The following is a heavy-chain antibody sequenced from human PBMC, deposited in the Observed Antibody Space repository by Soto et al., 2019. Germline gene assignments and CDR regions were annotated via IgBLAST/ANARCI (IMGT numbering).Heavy chain of an antibody. J-gene: IGHJ4*02. D-gene: IGHD3-3*01. Sequence: GGSLRLSCAASGFTFSSYGMHWVRQAPGKGLEWVAVIWYDGSNKYYADSVKGRFTISRGNSKNTLYLQMNSLRAEDTAVYYCARGVYDFWGGSPFDYWGQGTLVTVSS. CDR2: IWYDGSNK. V-gene: IGHV3-33*01. CDR3: ARGVYDFWGGSPFDY. CDR1: GFTFSSYG.